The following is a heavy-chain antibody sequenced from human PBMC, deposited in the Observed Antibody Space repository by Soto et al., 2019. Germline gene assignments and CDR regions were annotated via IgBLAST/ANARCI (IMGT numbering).Heavy chain of an antibody. Sequence: GAAVMCSFNNSGYTFTSYVISWVRQAPGQGIECIGWISAYNGNTNYAQNIQGRVTMTTDKSTSKAYMELRSLRSDDTAVYYCAKVTXYYGKDVWGQATTVNV. V-gene: IGHV1-18*04. CDR3: AKVTXYYGKDV. CDR2: ISAYNGNT. CDR1: GYTFTSYV. D-gene: IGHD3-16*01. J-gene: IGHJ6*02.